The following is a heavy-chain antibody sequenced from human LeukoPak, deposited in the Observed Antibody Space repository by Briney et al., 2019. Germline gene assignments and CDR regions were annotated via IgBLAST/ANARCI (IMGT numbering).Heavy chain of an antibody. CDR1: GDSISNSY. CDR3: ARGRGGYDFDH. Sequence: TETLSLTCTVSGDSISNSYWNWIRQPAGKGLEWIGRVYTTGHANNNPSLKSRVTISVDTSKNQFSLKLSSVTAADAAVYYCARGRGGYDFDHWGQGTPIT. V-gene: IGHV4-4*07. D-gene: IGHD5-12*01. CDR2: VYTTGHA. J-gene: IGHJ4*02.